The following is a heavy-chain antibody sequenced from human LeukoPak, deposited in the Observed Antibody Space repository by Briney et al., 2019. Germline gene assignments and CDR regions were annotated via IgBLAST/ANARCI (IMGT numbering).Heavy chain of an antibody. V-gene: IGHV4-34*01. CDR1: GGSFSGYY. CDR2: INHSGST. J-gene: IGHJ4*02. CDR3: ARWSAPRQY. Sequence: SETLSLTCAVYGGSFSGYYWSWIRQPPGKGLEWIGEINHSGSTNYNPSLKSRVTISVDTSKNQFSLKLSSVTAADTAVYYCARWSAPRQYWGQGTLVTVSS. D-gene: IGHD1-1*01.